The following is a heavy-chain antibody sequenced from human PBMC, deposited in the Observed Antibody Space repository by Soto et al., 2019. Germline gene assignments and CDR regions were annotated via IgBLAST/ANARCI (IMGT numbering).Heavy chain of an antibody. CDR1: GFTLSGRS. D-gene: IGHD6-6*01. CDR2: IDNAGTDS. J-gene: IGHJ6*03. Sequence: GGSLRLSCAASGFTLSGRSMHWVRQAPGKGLVWVSGIDNAGTDSTYADSVKGRFTSSRDNAKNTVYLQMGSLRPEDMAVYYCARRARPDFYYMDVWGKGTTVTVSS. V-gene: IGHV3-74*01. CDR3: ARRARPDFYYMDV.